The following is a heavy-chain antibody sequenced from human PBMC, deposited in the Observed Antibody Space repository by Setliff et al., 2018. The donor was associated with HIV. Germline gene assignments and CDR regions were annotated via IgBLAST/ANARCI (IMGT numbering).Heavy chain of an antibody. Sequence: PSETLSLTCAVSGYSIRSGYYWGWIRQSPGKGLEWIGTMFRTGTSYYNPSLTSRVTISQDTSKNQFSLELTSVTAADTAMYYCAAFLVSPVTTQDYWGQGTPVTVSS. CDR2: MFRTGTS. CDR3: AAFLVSPVTTQDY. V-gene: IGHV4-38-2*01. D-gene: IGHD4-17*01. J-gene: IGHJ4*02. CDR1: GYSIRSGYY.